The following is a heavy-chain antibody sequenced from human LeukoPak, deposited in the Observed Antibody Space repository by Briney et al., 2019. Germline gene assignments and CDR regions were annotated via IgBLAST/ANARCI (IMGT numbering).Heavy chain of an antibody. CDR1: GFTFSSYA. V-gene: IGHV3-30-3*01. D-gene: IGHD2-2*02. Sequence: GGSLRLSCAASGFTFSSYAMHWVRQAPGKGLEWVAVISYDGSNKYYADSVKGRFTISRDNSKNTLYLQMNSLRAEDTAVYYCARVDCSSTSCYTRGAFHYWGQGTLVTVSS. J-gene: IGHJ4*02. CDR3: ARVDCSSTSCYTRGAFHY. CDR2: ISYDGSNK.